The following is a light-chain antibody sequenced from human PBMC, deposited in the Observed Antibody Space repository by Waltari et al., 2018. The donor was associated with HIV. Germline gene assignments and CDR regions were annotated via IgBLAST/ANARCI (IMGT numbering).Light chain of an antibody. J-gene: IGKJ4*01. CDR2: WAS. CDR3: QQYYSTRLT. V-gene: IGKV4-1*01. CDR1: LTVLDTSNNKNY. Sequence: DIVITQSPDVLTVSLGERATIPFNCILTVLDTSNNKNYLAWSQQKVGQPPRLLIHWASNRESGVPDRFSGGGSETHFSLTISTLLAEDVGTYYCQQYYSTRLTFGGGTIVRI.